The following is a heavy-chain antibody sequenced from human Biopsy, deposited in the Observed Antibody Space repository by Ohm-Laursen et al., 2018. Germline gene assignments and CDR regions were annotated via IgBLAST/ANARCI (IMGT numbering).Heavy chain of an antibody. D-gene: IGHD2-15*01. V-gene: IGHV4-59*08. CDR3: ARRGSGGRPFDY. CDR1: GDSINSSY. Sequence: GTLSLTCTVSGDSINSSYWSWIRQAPGKGLEWIGFISNSGNTNYNPSLKSRVTISADTSKNQFPLKLGSVTVADTAVFYCARRGSGGRPFDYWGQGSLVTVSS. CDR2: ISNSGNT. J-gene: IGHJ4*02.